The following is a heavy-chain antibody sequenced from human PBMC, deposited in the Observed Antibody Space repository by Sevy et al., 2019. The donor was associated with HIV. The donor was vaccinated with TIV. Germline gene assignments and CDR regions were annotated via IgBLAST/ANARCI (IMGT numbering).Heavy chain of an antibody. CDR1: GGSISPYY. CDR3: VRGEGCFAY. CDR2: ISYSGSP. V-gene: IGHV4-59*01. J-gene: IGHJ5*01. Sequence: SETLSLTCSVSGGSISPYYWNWIRQPPGKEVEWIGHISYSGSPNYNPSLKSRVTKSVDTSRKQFSLALNSVTAAYTAVYYCVRGEGCFAYWGHGTLVTVSS.